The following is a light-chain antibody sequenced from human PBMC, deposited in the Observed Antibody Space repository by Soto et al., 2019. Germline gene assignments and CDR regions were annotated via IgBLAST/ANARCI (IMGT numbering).Light chain of an antibody. V-gene: IGKV3-20*01. CDR3: QQYGGTPPIT. CDR2: GAS. J-gene: IGKJ5*01. CDR1: QSVSSSY. Sequence: EIVLTQSPGTLSLSPGERATLSCRASQSVSSSYLAWYQQKPGQAPRLLIYGASSRATGIPDRLSGSGSGTDFTLTISRLEPEDFAVYYCQQYGGTPPITFGKGTRLEIK.